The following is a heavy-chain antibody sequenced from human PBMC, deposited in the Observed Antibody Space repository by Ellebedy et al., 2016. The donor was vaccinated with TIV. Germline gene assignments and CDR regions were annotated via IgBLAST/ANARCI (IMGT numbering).Heavy chain of an antibody. Sequence: GESLKISCAASGFTFSNYWMHWVRQAPGRGLEWVANIKPDGSGKYYVDSVRGRFTISRDNAKNSLYLQMNSLRAEDTAVYYCARAVGGSGAYWGQGTLVTVSS. CDR1: GFTFSNYW. V-gene: IGHV3-7*01. D-gene: IGHD3-3*01. CDR3: ARAVGGSGAY. J-gene: IGHJ4*02. CDR2: IKPDGSGK.